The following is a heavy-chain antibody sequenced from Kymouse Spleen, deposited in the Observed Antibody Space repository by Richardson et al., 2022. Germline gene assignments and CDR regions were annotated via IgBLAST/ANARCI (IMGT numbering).Heavy chain of an antibody. Sequence: EVQLVESGGGLVQPGGSLRLSCAASGFTFSSYWMHWVRQAPGKGLVWVSRINSDGSSTSYADSVKGRFTISRDNAKNTLYLQMNSLRAEDTAVYYCARDHYGDYFYYYYYGMDVWGQGTTVTVSS. CDR1: GFTFSSYW. CDR2: INSDGSST. J-gene: IGHJ6*02. D-gene: IGHD4-17*01. CDR3: ARDHYGDYFYYYYYGMDV. V-gene: IGHV3-74*01.